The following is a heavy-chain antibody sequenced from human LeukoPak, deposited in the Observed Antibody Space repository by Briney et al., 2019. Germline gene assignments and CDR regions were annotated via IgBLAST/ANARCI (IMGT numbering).Heavy chain of an antibody. V-gene: IGHV3-11*01. D-gene: IGHD1-7*01. CDR2: SSRRGSTI. Sequence: GGSLRLSCAASGFTFSDYYMSWIRQAPGKGLEWVSYSSRRGSTIYYPDSVKGRFTLSRDNVKNSLYLQMNSLGDEAPAVYYCARGPWSGTNDYWGQGTLVTVSS. CDR3: ARGPWSGTNDY. CDR1: GFTFSDYY. J-gene: IGHJ4*02.